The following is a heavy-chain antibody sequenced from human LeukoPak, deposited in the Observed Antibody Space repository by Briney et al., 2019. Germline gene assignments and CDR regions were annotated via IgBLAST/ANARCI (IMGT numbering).Heavy chain of an antibody. Sequence: SDTLSLTCTVSGGSISSSSYYWGWIRQPPGKGLEWIGSIYYSGSTYYNPSLKSRVTISVDTSKNQFSLKLSSVTAADTAVYYCARGTVQLWSPYFDYWGQGTLVTVSS. CDR2: IYYSGST. CDR3: ARGTVQLWSPYFDY. CDR1: GGSISSSSYY. V-gene: IGHV4-39*07. J-gene: IGHJ4*02. D-gene: IGHD5-18*01.